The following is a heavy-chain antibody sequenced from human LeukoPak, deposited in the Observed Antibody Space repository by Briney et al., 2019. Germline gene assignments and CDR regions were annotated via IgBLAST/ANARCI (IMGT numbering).Heavy chain of an antibody. V-gene: IGHV4-31*03. CDR2: IYYSGST. CDR3: AGFPFGGVIEVGYFDY. CDR1: GGSISSGGYY. J-gene: IGHJ4*02. Sequence: SETLSLTCTVSGGSISSGGYYWSWIRQHPGKGLEWIGYIYYSGSTYYNPSLKSRVTISVDTSKNQFSLKLSFVTAADTAVYYCAGFPFGGVIEVGYFDYWGQGTLVTVSS. D-gene: IGHD3-16*02.